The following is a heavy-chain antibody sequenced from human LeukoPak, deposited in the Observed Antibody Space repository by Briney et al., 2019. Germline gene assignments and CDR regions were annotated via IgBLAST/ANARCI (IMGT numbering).Heavy chain of an antibody. CDR3: ASEHSGNYNRPFDY. CDR2: ISGSGTTI. D-gene: IGHD1-26*01. V-gene: IGHV3-48*03. J-gene: IGHJ4*02. Sequence: GGSLRLSCAASGFTFSNYEMNWVRQAPGKGLEWVSYISGSGTTIYYADSVKGRFTISRDNAKNSLYLQMNSLRVEDTALYYCASEHSGNYNRPFDYWGQGTLVTVSS. CDR1: GFTFSNYE.